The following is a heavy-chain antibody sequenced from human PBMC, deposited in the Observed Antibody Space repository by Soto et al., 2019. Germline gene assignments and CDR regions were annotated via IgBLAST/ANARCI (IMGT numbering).Heavy chain of an antibody. J-gene: IGHJ4*02. V-gene: IGHV3-30-3*01. Sequence: QVQLVESGGGVVQPGRSLRLSCAASGFTFSSYAMHWVRQAPGKGLEWVAVISYDGSNKYYADSVKGRFTISRDNSKNTLYLQMNSLSAEDAAVYYCARSRGPYDSSGYYPRYWGQGTLVTVSS. CDR2: ISYDGSNK. CDR1: GFTFSSYA. CDR3: ARSRGPYDSSGYYPRY. D-gene: IGHD3-22*01.